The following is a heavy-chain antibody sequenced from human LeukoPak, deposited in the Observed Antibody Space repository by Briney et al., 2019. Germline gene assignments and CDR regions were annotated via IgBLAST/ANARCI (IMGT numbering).Heavy chain of an antibody. CDR3: ARTGTTWIDY. Sequence: SETLSLTCTVSGDSISSYYWSWIRQPPGKGLEWIGYIYYSGSTNYNPSLKSRVTISVDTSKNQFSLKLSSVTAADTAVYYCARTGTTWIDYWGQGTLVTVSS. J-gene: IGHJ4*02. V-gene: IGHV4-59*01. D-gene: IGHD1-7*01. CDR1: GDSISSYY. CDR2: IYYSGST.